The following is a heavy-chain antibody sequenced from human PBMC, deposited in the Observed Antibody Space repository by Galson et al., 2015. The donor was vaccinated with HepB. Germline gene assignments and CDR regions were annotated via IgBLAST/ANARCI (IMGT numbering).Heavy chain of an antibody. CDR3: AREVGDKNWFDP. CDR1: GYSFTSYW. Sequence: QSGAEVKKPGESLKISCKGSGYSFTSYWIGWVRQMPGKGLEWMGIIYPGDSDTRYSPSFQGQVTISADKSISTASLKLSSVTAADTAVYYCAREVGDKNWFDPWGQGTLVTVSS. J-gene: IGHJ5*02. V-gene: IGHV5-51*01. CDR2: IYPGDSDT. D-gene: IGHD1-26*01.